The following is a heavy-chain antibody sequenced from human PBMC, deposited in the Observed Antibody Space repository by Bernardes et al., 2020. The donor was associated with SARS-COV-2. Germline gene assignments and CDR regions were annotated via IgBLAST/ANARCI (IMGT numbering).Heavy chain of an antibody. CDR1: GYTFTGYY. CDR2: INPNSGGT. J-gene: IGHJ4*02. Sequence: ASVKVSCKASGYTFTGYYMHWVRQAPGQGLEWMGWINPNSGGTNYAQKFQGWVTMTRDTSISTAYMELSRLRSDDTAVYYCARDRRFWSGPWGFDYWGQGTVVAVSS. D-gene: IGHD3-3*01. V-gene: IGHV1-2*04. CDR3: ARDRRFWSGPWGFDY.